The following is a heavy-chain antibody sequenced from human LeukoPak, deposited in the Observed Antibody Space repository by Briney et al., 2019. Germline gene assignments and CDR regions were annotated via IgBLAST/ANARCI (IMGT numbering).Heavy chain of an antibody. Sequence: PSETLSLTCTVSGGSISSGSYYWSWIRQPAGKGLEWIGHIYTSGSTNYNPSLKSRVTISVDTSKNQFSLKLSSVTAADTAVYYCARDVEETGLFDYWGQGTLVTVSS. J-gene: IGHJ4*02. CDR3: ARDVEETGLFDY. V-gene: IGHV4-61*09. CDR2: IYTSGST. CDR1: GGSISSGSYY.